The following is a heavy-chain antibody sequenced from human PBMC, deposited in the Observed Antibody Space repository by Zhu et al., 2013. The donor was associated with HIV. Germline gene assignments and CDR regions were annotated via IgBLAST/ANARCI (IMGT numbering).Heavy chain of an antibody. Sequence: QVQLVQSGAEVKKPGSSVKVSCKASGGTFSSYAISWVRQAPGQGLEWMGGIIPIFGTANYAQKFQGRVTITADESTSTAYMELSSLRSEDTAVYYCAREALVPAAIRVTMVQGWYFDLWGRGTLVTVSS. CDR2: IIPIFGTA. CDR1: GGTFSSYA. J-gene: IGHJ2*01. V-gene: IGHV1-69*01. D-gene: IGHD2-2*02. CDR3: AREALVPAAIRVTMVQGWYFDL.